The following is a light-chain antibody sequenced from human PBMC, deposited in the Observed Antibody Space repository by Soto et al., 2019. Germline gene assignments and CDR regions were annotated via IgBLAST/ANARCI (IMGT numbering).Light chain of an antibody. CDR1: QSISNS. V-gene: IGKV1-17*03. CDR3: VQYNSYPVT. Sequence: DRQMAESRSSVAPGGRGSVTITCRESQSISNSLAWFQQKPGRVPKRLIYGASTLQSWAPSRFSGSASGAAFTLTLRSLQPEYFATSYCVQYNSYPVTFGGGTKV. CDR2: GAS. J-gene: IGKJ4*01.